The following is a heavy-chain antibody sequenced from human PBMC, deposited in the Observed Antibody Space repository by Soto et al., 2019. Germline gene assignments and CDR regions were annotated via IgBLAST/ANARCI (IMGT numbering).Heavy chain of an antibody. D-gene: IGHD6-19*01. J-gene: IGHJ3*02. CDR2: IYYSGST. CDR3: ARAGSGWYHDTFDI. V-gene: IGHV4-30-4*01. CDR1: GGSISSGDYS. Sequence: SETLSLTCTVSGGSISSGDYSWNWIRQPPGKGLEWIGHIYYSGSTYYNPSLKSRLTLSVETSKNQFSLKLSSVTAADTAVYYCARAGSGWYHDTFDIWGQGTMVTVSS.